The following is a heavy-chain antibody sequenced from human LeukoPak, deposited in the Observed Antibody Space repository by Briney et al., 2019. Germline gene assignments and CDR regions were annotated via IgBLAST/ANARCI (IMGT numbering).Heavy chain of an antibody. CDR1: GYTFTSYG. D-gene: IGHD6-13*01. J-gene: IGHJ5*02. Sequence: ASVKVSCKASGYTFTSYGISWVRQAPGQGLEWMGWISAYNGNTNYAQKLQGRVTMTTDTSTSTAYMGLRSLRSDDTAVYYCARDRSSSSWYSNWFDPWGQGTLVTVSS. V-gene: IGHV1-18*01. CDR3: ARDRSSSSWYSNWFDP. CDR2: ISAYNGNT.